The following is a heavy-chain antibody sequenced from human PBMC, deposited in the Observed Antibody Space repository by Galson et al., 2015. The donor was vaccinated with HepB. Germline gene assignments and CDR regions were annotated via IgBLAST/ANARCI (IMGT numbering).Heavy chain of an antibody. Sequence: SETLSLTCTVSGGSISTSSYYWGWIRQPPGKVLEWIRRIYYSVSTYHNPALKSLVTIAVDTSKNQYSLKLSSVTAADTAGYYCARRRGSGGSGYSAWFDPWGQGTLVTVS. CDR2: IYYSVST. V-gene: IGHV4-39*01. D-gene: IGHD2-15*01. CDR1: GGSISTSSYY. CDR3: ARRRGSGGSGYSAWFDP. J-gene: IGHJ5*02.